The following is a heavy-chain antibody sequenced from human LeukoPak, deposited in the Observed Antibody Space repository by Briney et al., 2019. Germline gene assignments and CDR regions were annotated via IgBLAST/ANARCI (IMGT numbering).Heavy chain of an antibody. J-gene: IGHJ4*02. CDR1: GGTSSSYA. CDR3: ARAGPLGYCTNGVCPRSNKPFDY. Sequence: SVKVSCKASGGTSSSYAISWVRQAPGQGLEWMGRIIPIFGTANYAQKFQGRVTITTDESTSTAYMELSSLRSEDTAVYYCARAGPLGYCTNGVCPRSNKPFDYWGQGTLVTVSS. D-gene: IGHD2-8*01. CDR2: IIPIFGTA. V-gene: IGHV1-69*05.